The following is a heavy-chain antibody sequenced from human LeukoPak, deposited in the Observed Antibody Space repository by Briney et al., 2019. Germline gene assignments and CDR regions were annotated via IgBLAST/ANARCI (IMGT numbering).Heavy chain of an antibody. CDR2: ISSSGSST. CDR1: GFTFSDFY. J-gene: IGHJ4*02. Sequence: PGGSLRLSCATSGFTFSDFYMSWIRQAPGEGLEWISYISSSGSSTNYADSVKGRFTISRDNAKNSLYLQMNSLRAEDTAVYYCTRGPMTAPGISDYWGQGTLVTVSS. D-gene: IGHD6-13*01. CDR3: TRGPMTAPGISDY. V-gene: IGHV3-11*06.